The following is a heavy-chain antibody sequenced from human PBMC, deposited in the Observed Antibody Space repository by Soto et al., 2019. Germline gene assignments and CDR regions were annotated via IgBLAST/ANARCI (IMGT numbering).Heavy chain of an antibody. CDR3: AAELGFGKLSVV. CDR1: GDTFKTVV. J-gene: IGHJ6*02. V-gene: IGHV1-69*01. Sequence: QVQVVQSGVEVRRPGPPGKFSGRASGDTFKTVVFSWLRQAPGQGLEWMGGIIPLFGTTDFAQRFQGRLTITTDESTTTAYMELSRLRSEDTATYYCAAELGFGKLSVVWGQGTTVIVSS. CDR2: IIPLFGTT. D-gene: IGHD3-10*01.